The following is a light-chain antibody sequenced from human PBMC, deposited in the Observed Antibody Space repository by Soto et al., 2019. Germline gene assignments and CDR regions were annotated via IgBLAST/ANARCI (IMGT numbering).Light chain of an antibody. J-gene: IGLJ3*02. V-gene: IGLV2-11*01. CDR3: CSYAGSYSWV. CDR1: SSDVGGYNY. Sequence: QSALIQPRSVSGSPGQSVTISCTGTSSDVGGYNYVSWYQQHPVKAPKLMIYDVSKRPSGVPDRFSGSKSGNTASLTISGLQAEDEADYYCCSYAGSYSWVFGGGTKLTVL. CDR2: DVS.